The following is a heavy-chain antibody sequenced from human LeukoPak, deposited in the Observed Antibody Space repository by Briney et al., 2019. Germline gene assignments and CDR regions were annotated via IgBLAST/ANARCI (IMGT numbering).Heavy chain of an antibody. D-gene: IGHD2/OR15-2a*01. Sequence: PSETLSLTCTVSGGSISSYYWSWIRQPPGKGLEWIGYIYYSGNTNYNPSLKSRITISVDTSKNQFSLKLSSVTAADTAVYYCTSGVRGYYFYDYWGQGTLVTVSS. CDR1: GGSISSYY. V-gene: IGHV4-59*01. CDR3: TSGVRGYYFYDY. CDR2: IYYSGNT. J-gene: IGHJ4*02.